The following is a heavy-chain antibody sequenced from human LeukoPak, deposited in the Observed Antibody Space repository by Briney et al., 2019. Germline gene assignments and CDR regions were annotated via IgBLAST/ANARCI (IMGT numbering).Heavy chain of an antibody. V-gene: IGHV4-34*01. CDR3: AMPGFCTATICSNYFES. D-gene: IGHD2-15*01. Sequence: SETLSLTCAVYGTSFNRYYWSWIRQTLGRGLEWIGEIDHIGRASYNPSLKSRATISVDTSKNQFSLTLRSVTAADMGVYFCAMPGFCTATICSNYFESWGQGTLVTVSS. CDR2: IDHIGRA. J-gene: IGHJ5*01. CDR1: GTSFNRYY.